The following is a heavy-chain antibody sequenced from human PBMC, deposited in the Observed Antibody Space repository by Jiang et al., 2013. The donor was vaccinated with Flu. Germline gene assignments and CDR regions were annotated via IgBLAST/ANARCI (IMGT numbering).Heavy chain of an antibody. CDR1: GGTFSSYA. CDR2: IIPIFGTA. J-gene: IGHJ6*02. D-gene: IGHD4-17*01. CDR3: ARVGATVTTHYGMDV. Sequence: GSSVKVSCKASGGTFSSYAISWVRQAPGQGLEWMGGIIPIFGTANYAQKFQGRVTITADESTSTAYMELSSLRSEDTAVYYCARVGATVTTHYGMDVWGQGTTVTVSS. V-gene: IGHV1-69*01.